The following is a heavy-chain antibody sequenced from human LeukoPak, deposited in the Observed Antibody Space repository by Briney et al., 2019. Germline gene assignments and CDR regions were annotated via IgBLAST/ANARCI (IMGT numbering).Heavy chain of an antibody. Sequence: SSETLSLTCSVAGSSITDVGHYWTWIRQHPEKGLELIGYYYCRGSTYASPSIKRRVTISVDASKTQFSLKFTPVTAADTAFYYCARGGLYSTWYSLDPWGQGTLVTVSS. V-gene: IGHV4-31*03. CDR3: ARGGLYSTWYSLDP. J-gene: IGHJ5*02. CDR2: YYCRGST. CDR1: GSSITDVGHY. D-gene: IGHD6-13*01.